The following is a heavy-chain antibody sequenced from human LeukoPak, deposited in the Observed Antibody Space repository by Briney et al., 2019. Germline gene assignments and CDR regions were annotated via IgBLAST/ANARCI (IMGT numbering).Heavy chain of an antibody. D-gene: IGHD4-17*01. CDR1: GGTFSSYE. J-gene: IGHJ6*03. Sequence: ASVKVSCKASGGTFSSYEISWVRQAPGQGLEWMGGIIPIFGTANYAQKFQGRVTITADKSTSTAYMELSSLRSEDTAVYYCAKSYGDHPYYYYYYMDVWGKGTTVTVSS. CDR3: AKSYGDHPYYYYYYMDV. CDR2: IIPIFGTA. V-gene: IGHV1-69*06.